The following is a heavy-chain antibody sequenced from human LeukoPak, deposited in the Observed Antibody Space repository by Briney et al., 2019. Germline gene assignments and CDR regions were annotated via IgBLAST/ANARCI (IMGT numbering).Heavy chain of an antibody. Sequence: GGSLRLSCAASGFTFSTYGMSWVRQAPGKGLEWVSAISGSGGSIYYADSVKGRFTISRDNSKNTLYLQMNSLRAEDTAVYYCARGGVPAAYYYYYYGMDVWGQGTTVTVSS. J-gene: IGHJ6*02. D-gene: IGHD2-2*01. CDR3: ARGGVPAAYYYYYYGMDV. CDR2: ISGSGGSI. CDR1: GFTFSTYG. V-gene: IGHV3-23*01.